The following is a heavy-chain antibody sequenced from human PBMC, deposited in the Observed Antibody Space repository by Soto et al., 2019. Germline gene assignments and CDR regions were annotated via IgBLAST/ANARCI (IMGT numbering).Heavy chain of an antibody. Sequence: GGSLRLSCAASGFTFSSYAMHWVRQAPGKGLEYVSAISSNGGSTYYANSVKGRFTISRDNSKNTLYLQMGSLRAEDMAVYYCARAYDFWSGYYVARGLLGYYMDVWGKGTTVTVSS. CDR1: GFTFSSYA. CDR3: ARAYDFWSGYYVARGLLGYYMDV. D-gene: IGHD3-3*01. J-gene: IGHJ6*03. CDR2: ISSNGGST. V-gene: IGHV3-64*01.